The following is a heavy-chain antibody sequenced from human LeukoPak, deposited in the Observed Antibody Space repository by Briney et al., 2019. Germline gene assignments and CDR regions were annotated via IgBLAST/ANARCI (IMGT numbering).Heavy chain of an antibody. CDR2: MNPNGGNA. V-gene: IGHV1-8*01. CDR3: ARRRATGGTTIGY. Sequence: GASVKVSCKASGYTFTSYDINWVRQATGQGLEWMGWMNPNGGNAGYAQTFQGRVTMTRNSSISTAYMELSSLRSEDTAVYYCARRRATGGTTIGYWGQGTLVTVSS. J-gene: IGHJ4*02. CDR1: GYTFTSYD. D-gene: IGHD1-1*01.